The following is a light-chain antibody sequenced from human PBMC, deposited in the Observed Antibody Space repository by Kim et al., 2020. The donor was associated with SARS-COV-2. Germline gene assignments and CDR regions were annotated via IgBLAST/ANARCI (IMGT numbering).Light chain of an antibody. J-gene: IGKJ4*01. CDR2: DAT. CDR3: QQRDSWPLT. Sequence: LSPGERATLSCRASQSISTSLAWYQQKPGQAPRLLIHDATHRATGIPARFSGSGSGTDFTLTISSLEPEDFAVYYCQQRDSWPLTFGGGTKVDIK. V-gene: IGKV3-11*01. CDR1: QSISTS.